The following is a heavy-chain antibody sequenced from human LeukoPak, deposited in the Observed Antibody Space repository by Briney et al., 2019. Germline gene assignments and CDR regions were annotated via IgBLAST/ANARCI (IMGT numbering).Heavy chain of an antibody. CDR3: ASSSSWYPIWFDP. CDR2: ISSSGSTI. Sequence: GGSLRLSCAASGFTFSSYEMNWVRQAPGKGLEWVSYISSSGSTIYYAHSVKGRFTISRDNAKNSLYLQMNSLRAEDTAVYYCASSSSWYPIWFDPWGQGTLVTVSS. J-gene: IGHJ5*02. D-gene: IGHD6-13*01. V-gene: IGHV3-48*03. CDR1: GFTFSSYE.